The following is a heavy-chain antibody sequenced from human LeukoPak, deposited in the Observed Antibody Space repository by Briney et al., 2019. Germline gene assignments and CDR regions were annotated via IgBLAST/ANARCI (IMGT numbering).Heavy chain of an antibody. CDR1: GFTFDDYG. V-gene: IGHV3-20*01. J-gene: IGHJ5*02. Sequence: GGSLRLSCAASGFTFDDYGMSWVRQAPGKGLEWVSGINWNGGSTGYVDSVKGRFTISRDNAKNSLYLQMNSLRAEDTALYHCARTVVRGVKAYNWFDPWGQGTLVTVSS. D-gene: IGHD3-10*01. CDR3: ARTVVRGVKAYNWFDP. CDR2: INWNGGST.